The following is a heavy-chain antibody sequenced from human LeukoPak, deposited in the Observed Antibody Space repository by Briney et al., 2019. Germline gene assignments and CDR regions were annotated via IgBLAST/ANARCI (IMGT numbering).Heavy chain of an antibody. Sequence: KPSETLSLTCSVSGARLTNPTYFQWSWFRLPPGKGLEFIGKIFASGTAALTPSLKNRVTMSLDTSKNEFSLRLTSVTAEDSAVYYCARFKSGGFYYFDYWGQGTLVTVSS. V-gene: IGHV4-61*01. CDR3: ARFKSGGFYYFDY. D-gene: IGHD2-15*01. CDR1: GARLTNPTYF. J-gene: IGHJ4*02. CDR2: IFASGTA.